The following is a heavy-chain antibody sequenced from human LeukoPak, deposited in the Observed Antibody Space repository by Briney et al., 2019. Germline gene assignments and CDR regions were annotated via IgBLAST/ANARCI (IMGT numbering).Heavy chain of an antibody. D-gene: IGHD1-26*01. V-gene: IGHV4-39*07. J-gene: IGHJ4*02. Sequence: SETLSLTCTVSGGSISSSSYYWGWIRQPPGKGLEWIGSIYYSGSTYYNPSLKSRVTISVDTSKNQFSLKLSSVTAADTAVYYCARGFYGSYRGYWGQGILVTVSS. CDR1: GGSISSSSYY. CDR2: IYYSGST. CDR3: ARGFYGSYRGY.